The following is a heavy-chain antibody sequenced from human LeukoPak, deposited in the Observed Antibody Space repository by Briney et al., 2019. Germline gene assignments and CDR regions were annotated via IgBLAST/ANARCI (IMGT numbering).Heavy chain of an antibody. CDR1: GGSLSNYY. V-gene: IGHV4-59*01. J-gene: IGHJ4*02. D-gene: IGHD6-13*01. CDR3: AREVGSSSWYGVDY. Sequence: SETLSRTCTVSGGSLSNYYWGWIRQPPGKGLEWIGYIYYSGSTNYNPSLKSRVTISIDTPKNQFSLKLSSVTAADTAVYYCAREVGSSSWYGVDYWGQGTLVTVSS. CDR2: IYYSGST.